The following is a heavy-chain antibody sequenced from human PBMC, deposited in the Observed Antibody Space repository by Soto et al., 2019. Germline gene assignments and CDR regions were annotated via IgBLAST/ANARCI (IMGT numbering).Heavy chain of an antibody. D-gene: IGHD6-13*01. Sequence: GGSLRLSCAASGFTFSSYWMHWVRQAPGKGLVWVSRINSDGSSTSYADSVKGRFTISRDNAKNTLYLQMNSLRAEDTAVYYCARAAAAGLIYYYGMDGWGQGTTVTVSS. CDR1: GFTFSSYW. CDR2: INSDGSST. V-gene: IGHV3-74*01. CDR3: ARAAAAGLIYYYGMDG. J-gene: IGHJ6*02.